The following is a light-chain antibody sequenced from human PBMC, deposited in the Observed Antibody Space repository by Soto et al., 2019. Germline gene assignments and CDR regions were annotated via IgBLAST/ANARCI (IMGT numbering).Light chain of an antibody. CDR3: QQYGSSPRT. V-gene: IGKV3-20*01. Sequence: DIVLTQSPANLSLSPGERDTLSWRASQSVSSYLAWYPQKPGQAPRLLIYGASTRATGIPARFSGSGSGTDFTLTISRLEPEDFAVYYCQQYGSSPRTFGQGTKVDI. CDR2: GAS. J-gene: IGKJ1*01. CDR1: QSVSSY.